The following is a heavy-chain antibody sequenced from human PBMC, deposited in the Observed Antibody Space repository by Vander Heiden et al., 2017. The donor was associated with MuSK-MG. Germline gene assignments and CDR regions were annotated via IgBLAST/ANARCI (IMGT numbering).Heavy chain of an antibody. CDR2: ISSSSSYT. J-gene: IGHJ5*02. V-gene: IGHV3-11*05. CDR1: GFTFSAYY. CDR3: ARNVLLWFGEYLPSGWFDP. D-gene: IGHD3-10*01. Sequence: QVQLVESGGGLVKPGGSLRLSCAASGFTFSAYYRSWIRQAPGKGLEWVSYISSSSSYTNYADSVKGRFTISRDNAKNSLYLQMNSLRAEDTAVYYCARNVLLWFGEYLPSGWFDPWGQGTLVTVSS.